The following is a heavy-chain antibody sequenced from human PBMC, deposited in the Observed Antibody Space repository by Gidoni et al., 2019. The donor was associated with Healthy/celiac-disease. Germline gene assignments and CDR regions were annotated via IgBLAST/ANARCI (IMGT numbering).Heavy chain of an antibody. V-gene: IGHV4-4*02. CDR2: IYHSGST. J-gene: IGHJ6*02. CDR1: GGSISSSNW. CDR3: AREPPRYDFWSGRYYYGMDV. D-gene: IGHD3-3*01. Sequence: VQLQESGPGLAKPSGTLSLTCAVSGGSISSSNWWSWVRQPPGKGLEWIGEIYHSGSTNYNPSLKSRVTISVDKSKNQFSLKLSSVTAADTAVYYCAREPPRYDFWSGRYYYGMDVWGQGTTVTVSS.